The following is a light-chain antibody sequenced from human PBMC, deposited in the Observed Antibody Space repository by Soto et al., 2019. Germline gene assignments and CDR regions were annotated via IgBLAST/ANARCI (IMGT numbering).Light chain of an antibody. CDR1: HDISSY. J-gene: IGKJ5*01. CDR2: AAS. V-gene: IGKV1-9*01. Sequence: DTRLTRAPSLHSASVGDRNTITCRASHDISSYLTWYQQKPGKAPTVLIYAASTLQGGVPSRFSGSGSGTEFTLTISSLQSGDFASYYCQQHKYYPLTVGRGTRLEIK. CDR3: QQHKYYPLT.